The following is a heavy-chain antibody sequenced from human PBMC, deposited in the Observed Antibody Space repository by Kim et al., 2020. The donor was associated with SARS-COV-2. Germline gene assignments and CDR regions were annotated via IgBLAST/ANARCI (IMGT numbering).Heavy chain of an antibody. J-gene: IGHJ3*02. CDR3: ARGLYSSGWYAAFDI. V-gene: IGHV3-48*03. CDR2: ISSSGSTI. Sequence: GGSLRLSCAASGFTFSSYEMNWVRQAPGKGLEWVSYISSSGSTIYYADSVKGRFTISRDNAKNSLYLQMNSLRAEDTAVYYCARGLYSSGWYAAFDIWGQGTMVTVSS. CDR1: GFTFSSYE. D-gene: IGHD6-19*01.